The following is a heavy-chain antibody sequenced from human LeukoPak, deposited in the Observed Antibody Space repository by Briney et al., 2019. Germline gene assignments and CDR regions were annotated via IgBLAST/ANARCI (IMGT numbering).Heavy chain of an antibody. CDR1: GGSISSGGYY. Sequence: SETLSLTCTVSGGSISSGGYYWSWIRQHPGKGLEWIAYIYYSGSTYYNPSLKSRVTISVDTSKNQYSLKLSSVTAADTAVYYFARRITMVRGVLYYYGMDVWGQGTTVTVSS. CDR3: ARRITMVRGVLYYYGMDV. J-gene: IGHJ6*02. V-gene: IGHV4-31*03. D-gene: IGHD3-10*01. CDR2: IYYSGST.